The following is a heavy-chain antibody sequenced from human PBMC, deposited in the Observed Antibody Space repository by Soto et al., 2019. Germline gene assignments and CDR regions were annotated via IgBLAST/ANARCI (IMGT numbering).Heavy chain of an antibody. D-gene: IGHD4-17*01. J-gene: IGHJ4*02. CDR3: ARDTTKRPYGYFDY. V-gene: IGHV3-30-3*01. CDR1: GFTFSSYA. CDR2: ISYDGSNK. Sequence: QVQLVESGGGVVQPGRSLRLSCAASGFTFSSYAMPWVRQAPGKGLEWVAVISYDGSNKYYADSVKGRFTISRDNSKNTLYLQMNSLRAEDTAVYYCARDTTKRPYGYFDYWGQGTLVTVSS.